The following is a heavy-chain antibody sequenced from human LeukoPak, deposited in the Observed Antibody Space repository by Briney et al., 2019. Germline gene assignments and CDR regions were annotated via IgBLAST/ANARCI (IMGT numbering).Heavy chain of an antibody. Sequence: GGSLRLSCAASGFTFSSYAMNWVRQAPGKGLEWVSIITDSGDTTSYADTVKGRFTISRHNSKNTLYLQMNSLRAEDTAVYYCARQPGGYEYYFDYWGQGTLVTVSS. CDR1: GFTFSSYA. V-gene: IGHV3-23*01. CDR2: ITDSGDTT. CDR3: ARQPGGYEYYFDY. J-gene: IGHJ4*02. D-gene: IGHD5-12*01.